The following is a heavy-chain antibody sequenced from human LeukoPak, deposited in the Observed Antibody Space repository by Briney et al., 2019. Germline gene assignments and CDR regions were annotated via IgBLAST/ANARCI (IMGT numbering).Heavy chain of an antibody. V-gene: IGHV3-23*01. Sequence: GGSLRLSCAASGFTFSSYAMSWVRQAPGKGLEWVSAISGSGGSTYYADSVKGRFTISRDNSKNTLYLQMNSLRAEDTAVYYCACTSFVVPVPYYMDVWGKGTTVTVSS. CDR2: ISGSGGST. J-gene: IGHJ6*03. CDR1: GFTFSSYA. D-gene: IGHD2-2*01. CDR3: ACTSFVVPVPYYMDV.